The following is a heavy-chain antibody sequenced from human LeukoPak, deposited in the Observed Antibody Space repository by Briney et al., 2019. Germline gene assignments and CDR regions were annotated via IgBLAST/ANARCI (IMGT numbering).Heavy chain of an antibody. J-gene: IGHJ4*02. CDR1: GYTLTELS. CDR2: FDPEDGET. CDR3: AGFRSYCGGDCYLFDY. V-gene: IGHV1-24*01. Sequence: ASVKVSCKVSGYTLTELSMHWVRQAPGKGLEWMGGFDPEDGETIYAQKFQGRVTMTEDISTDTAYVELSSLRSEDTAVYYCAGFRSYCGGDCYLFDYWGQRTLVTVSS. D-gene: IGHD2-21*02.